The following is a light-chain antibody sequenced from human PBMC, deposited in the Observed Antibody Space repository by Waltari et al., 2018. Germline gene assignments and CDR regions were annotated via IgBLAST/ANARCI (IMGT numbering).Light chain of an antibody. V-gene: IGLV2-14*01. CDR2: VVS. CDR1: SSDIGGYKY. J-gene: IGLJ3*02. CDR3: SSYMNSSLV. Sequence: QSALTQPASVSGSPGQSITISCTGTSSDIGGYKYVSWYQQHPGKAPKLMIYVVSKRPSGVSNRFSGSKSGSTASLTIAGLQSEDEADYYCSSYMNSSLVFGAGTKVTVL.